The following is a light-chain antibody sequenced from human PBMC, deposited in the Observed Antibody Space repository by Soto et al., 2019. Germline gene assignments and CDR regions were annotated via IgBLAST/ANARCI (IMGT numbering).Light chain of an antibody. CDR1: QSVGKNY. J-gene: IGKJ1*01. CDR3: QQYADSPRT. V-gene: IGKV3-20*01. Sequence: EIVLTQSPGTLSLSPGERATLSCRASQSVGKNYLAWYQQKPVQAPRFLIYGASSRATGIPDRFSGSGSGTDFTLTISRLEPEDFAVYYCQQYADSPRTVGQGTKVEIK. CDR2: GAS.